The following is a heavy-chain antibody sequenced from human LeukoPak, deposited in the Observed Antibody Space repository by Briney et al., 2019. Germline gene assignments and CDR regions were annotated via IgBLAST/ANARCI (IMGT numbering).Heavy chain of an antibody. CDR1: GGSIGTYY. CDR3: ARQGGSASPLLI. J-gene: IGHJ4*02. V-gene: IGHV4-4*07. D-gene: IGHD3-10*01. Sequence: PSETLSLTCSVSGGSIGTYYWSWIRQPAGKGLEWIGRIYTGGSTNYNPSLKSRVTLSIETPKNQFSLELTSVTAADTAVYYCARQGGSASPLLIWGQGTLVTVSS. CDR2: IYTGGST.